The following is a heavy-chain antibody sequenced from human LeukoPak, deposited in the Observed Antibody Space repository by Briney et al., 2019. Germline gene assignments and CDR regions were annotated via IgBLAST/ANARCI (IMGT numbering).Heavy chain of an antibody. CDR3: ARSYLNFDWLLSGGNFDY. Sequence: GGSLRLSCAASGFTFSSYEMNWVRQAPGKGLEWVSYISSSGSTIYYADSVKGRFTISRDNGKNSLYLQMNSLRSDDTAVYYCARSYLNFDWLLSGGNFDYWGQGTLVTVSS. D-gene: IGHD3-9*01. CDR2: ISSSGSTI. CDR1: GFTFSSYE. J-gene: IGHJ4*02. V-gene: IGHV3-48*03.